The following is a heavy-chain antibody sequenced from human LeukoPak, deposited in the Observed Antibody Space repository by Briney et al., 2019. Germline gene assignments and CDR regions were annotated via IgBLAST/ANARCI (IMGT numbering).Heavy chain of an antibody. CDR2: ISSSGSTI. D-gene: IGHD3-10*02. CDR1: GFSFSVYG. Sequence: GGSLRLSCAASGFSFSVYGMNWVRQAPGKGLEWVSYISSSGSTIYYADSVKGRFTISRDNAKNSLYLQMNSLRAEDTAVYYCAELGITMIGGVWGKGTTVTISS. CDR3: AELGITMIGGV. J-gene: IGHJ6*04. V-gene: IGHV3-48*04.